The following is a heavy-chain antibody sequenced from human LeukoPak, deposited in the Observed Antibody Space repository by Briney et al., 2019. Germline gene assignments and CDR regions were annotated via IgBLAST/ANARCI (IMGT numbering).Heavy chain of an antibody. V-gene: IGHV4-34*01. CDR3: ARAYCSSTSCYTFRRWFDP. CDR2: INHSGST. CDR1: GFTFSSYA. J-gene: IGHJ5*02. Sequence: GSLRLSCAASGFTFSSYAMSWIRQPPGKGLEWIGEINHSGSTNYNPSLKSRVTISVDTSKNQFSLKLSSVTAADTAVYYCARAYCSSTSCYTFRRWFDPWGQGTLVTVSS. D-gene: IGHD2-2*02.